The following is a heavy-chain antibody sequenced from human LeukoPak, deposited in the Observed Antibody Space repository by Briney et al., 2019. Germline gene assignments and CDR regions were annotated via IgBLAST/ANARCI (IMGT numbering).Heavy chain of an antibody. CDR3: ARHSGSFRTRGPFDY. Sequence: GGSLRLSCAVSGFNSSNYGMHWVRQAPGKGLEWVAVIWYDGSNKYYAGSVKGRFTISRDNSKNTLYLQMNSLRAEDTAVYYCARHSGSFRTRGPFDYWGQGTLVTVSS. CDR1: GFNSSNYG. CDR2: IWYDGSNK. V-gene: IGHV3-33*08. J-gene: IGHJ4*02. D-gene: IGHD1-26*01.